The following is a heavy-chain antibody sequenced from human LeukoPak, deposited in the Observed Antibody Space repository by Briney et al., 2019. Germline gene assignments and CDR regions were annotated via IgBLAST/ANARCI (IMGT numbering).Heavy chain of an antibody. CDR2: IYYSGST. J-gene: IGHJ4*02. CDR3: ARDHWAAAGAKDY. Sequence: PSETLSLTCTVSGGSISSSSYYWGWIRQPPGKGLEWIGSIYYSGSTYYNPSLKSRVTISVDTSKNQFSLKLSSVTAADTAVYYCARDHWAAAGAKDYWGQGTLVTVSS. V-gene: IGHV4-39*07. D-gene: IGHD6-13*01. CDR1: GGSISSSSYY.